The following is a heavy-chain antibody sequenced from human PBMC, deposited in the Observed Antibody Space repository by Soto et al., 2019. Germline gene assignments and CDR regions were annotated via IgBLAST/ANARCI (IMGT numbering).Heavy chain of an antibody. Sequence: PSETLSLTCTVSGGSISRYYWSWIRQPPGKGLEWIGYIYYSGRTNYNPSLKSRVTISVDTSKNHFSLKLSSVTAADTAVYYCARGYCSSTSCYIWDNWFDPWGQGTLVTVSS. CDR1: GGSISRYY. CDR2: IYYSGRT. J-gene: IGHJ5*02. D-gene: IGHD2-2*02. V-gene: IGHV4-59*01. CDR3: ARGYCSSTSCYIWDNWFDP.